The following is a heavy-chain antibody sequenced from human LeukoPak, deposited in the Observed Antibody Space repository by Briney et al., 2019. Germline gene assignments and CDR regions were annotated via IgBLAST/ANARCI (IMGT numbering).Heavy chain of an antibody. V-gene: IGHV3-48*02. D-gene: IGHD1-26*01. J-gene: IGHJ3*01. Sequence: PRGSLSLSCAASGFSFSNYNMNWVRQGPGKGLEWISYVTTSSSAIYYADSVKGRFTISRDNAKSSLYLQMDSLRDEDTAVYYCARDGGGTGGTYHHTFDLWGQGTMVTVSS. CDR1: GFSFSNYN. CDR3: ARDGGGTGGTYHHTFDL. CDR2: VTTSSSAI.